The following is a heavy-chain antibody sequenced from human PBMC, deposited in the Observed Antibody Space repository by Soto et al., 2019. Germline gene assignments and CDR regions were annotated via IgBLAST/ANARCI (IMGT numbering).Heavy chain of an antibody. J-gene: IGHJ4*02. CDR3: ARWFTYGNFDYFDY. D-gene: IGHD3-10*01. Sequence: GGSLRLSCAASGFTFSTYWMHWVRQAPGKGLVWVSRINSGGGTTTYADSVKGRFTISRDNAKNTLYLQMNGLRAEDTAVYYCARWFTYGNFDYFDYWGQGTQVTVSS. CDR1: GFTFSTYW. V-gene: IGHV3-74*01. CDR2: INSGGGTT.